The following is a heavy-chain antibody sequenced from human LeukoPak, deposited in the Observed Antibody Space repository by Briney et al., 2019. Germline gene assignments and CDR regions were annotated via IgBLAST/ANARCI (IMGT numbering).Heavy chain of an antibody. V-gene: IGHV4-34*01. D-gene: IGHD6-19*01. J-gene: IGHJ6*02. CDR1: GGSFSGYY. CDR3: ARKVVYTDSSGWYPYYYGMDV. Sequence: SETLSLTCAVYGGSFSGYYWSWIRQPPEKGLDWIGEITRTGRINYNPALKGRVTMSLDTSKNQFSLELSSMTAADTAVYYCARKVVYTDSSGWYPYYYGMDVWGQGTTVTVSS. CDR2: ITRTGRI.